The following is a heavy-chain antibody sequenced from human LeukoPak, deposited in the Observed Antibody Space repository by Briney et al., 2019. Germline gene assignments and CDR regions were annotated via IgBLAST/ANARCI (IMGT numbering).Heavy chain of an antibody. Sequence: PGGSLRLSCAASGFIFSNYGMHWVRQAPGKGLEWVAIISYDGSNEYSADSVKGRFTISRDNSKNTLYLQMNSLRAEDTVIYYCARDHLEYSYGYCDYWGQGILVTVSS. CDR1: GFIFSNYG. D-gene: IGHD5-18*01. V-gene: IGHV3-30*03. CDR3: ARDHLEYSYGYCDY. CDR2: ISYDGSNE. J-gene: IGHJ4*02.